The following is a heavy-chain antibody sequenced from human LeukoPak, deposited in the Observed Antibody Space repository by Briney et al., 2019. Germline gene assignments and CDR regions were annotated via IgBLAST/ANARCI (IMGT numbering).Heavy chain of an antibody. J-gene: IGHJ4*02. CDR3: ARMGAGSPPNFDY. CDR2: ISSSSSYI. V-gene: IGHV3-21*01. CDR1: GFIFSTYG. D-gene: IGHD1-26*01. Sequence: PGGSLRLSCAASGFIFSTYGLHWVRQAPGKGLEWVSSISSSSSYIYYADSVKGRFTISRDNAKNSLYLQMNSLRAEDTAVYYCARMGAGSPPNFDYWGQGTLVTVSS.